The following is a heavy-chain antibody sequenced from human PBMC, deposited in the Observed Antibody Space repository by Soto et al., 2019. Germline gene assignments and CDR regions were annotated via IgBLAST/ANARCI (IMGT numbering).Heavy chain of an antibody. V-gene: IGHV4-61*01. CDR1: GGSVSSGSYQ. Sequence: TSETLSLTCTVSGGSVSSGSYQWTWIRQPPGKGLEWIGYIHVSGSTNDNPSLKGRVTMSIDTSKNQFSLKLSSVTAADTAVYYCARDGRGMDVWGQGTKVTVSS. J-gene: IGHJ6*02. CDR2: IHVSGST. CDR3: ARDGRGMDV.